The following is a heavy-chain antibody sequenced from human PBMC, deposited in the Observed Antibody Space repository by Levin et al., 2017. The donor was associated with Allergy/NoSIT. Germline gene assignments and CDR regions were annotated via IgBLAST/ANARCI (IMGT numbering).Heavy chain of an antibody. D-gene: IGHD5-12*01. Sequence: SLKISCAASGFTFDDYAMHWVRQAPGKGLEWVSGISWNSGSIGYADSVKGRFTISRDNAKNSLYLQMNSLRAEDTALYYCAKGKDIVATIWDIYFDYWGQGTLVTVSS. CDR1: GFTFDDYA. J-gene: IGHJ4*02. V-gene: IGHV3-9*01. CDR3: AKGKDIVATIWDIYFDY. CDR2: ISWNSGSI.